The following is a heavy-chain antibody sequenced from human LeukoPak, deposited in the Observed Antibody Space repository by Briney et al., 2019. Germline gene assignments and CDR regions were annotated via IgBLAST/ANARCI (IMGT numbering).Heavy chain of an antibody. V-gene: IGHV1-46*01. J-gene: IGHJ4*02. CDR2: INPSGGST. CDR3: ARDPSSGSYYGGLGGAYFDY. CDR1: GYTFTSYY. Sequence: ASVKVSCKASGYTFTSYYMHWVRQAPGQGLEWMGIINPSGGSTSYAQKFQGRVTMTRDTSTSTVYMELSSLRSEDTAVYYCARDPSSGSYYGGLGGAYFDYWGQGTLVTVSS. D-gene: IGHD1-26*01.